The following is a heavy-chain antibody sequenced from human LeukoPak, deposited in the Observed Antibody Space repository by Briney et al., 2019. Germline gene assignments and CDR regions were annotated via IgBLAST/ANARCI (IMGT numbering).Heavy chain of an antibody. D-gene: IGHD3-9*01. CDR1: GYSFTSYW. V-gene: IGHV5-51*01. CDR3: ARAGMYYDILTGYSDAFDI. J-gene: IGHJ3*02. Sequence: RGESLKISCKGSGYSFTSYWIGWVRQMPGKGLEWMGIIYPGDSDTRYSPSFQGQVTISADKSISTAYLQWSSLKASDTATYYCARAGMYYDILTGYSDAFDIWGQGTMVTVSP. CDR2: IYPGDSDT.